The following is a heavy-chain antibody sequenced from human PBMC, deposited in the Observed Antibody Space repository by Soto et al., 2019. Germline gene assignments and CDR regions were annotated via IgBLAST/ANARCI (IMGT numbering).Heavy chain of an antibody. V-gene: IGHV3-53*02. CDR1: GFAVTNNL. CDR3: ASRILVSDAFDI. J-gene: IGHJ3*02. Sequence: EEQLVETGGGLIQPGGSLRLSCAASGFAVTNNLMSWVRQAPGKGLEWVSVIYSGGNTYHADSVKGRFTISRDNSKNTLYLQMNSLRAEDTAVYYCASRILVSDAFDIWGQGTMVTVSS. D-gene: IGHD1-20*01. CDR2: IYSGGNT.